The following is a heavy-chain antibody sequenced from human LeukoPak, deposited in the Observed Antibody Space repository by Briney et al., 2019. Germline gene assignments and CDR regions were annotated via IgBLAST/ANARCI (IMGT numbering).Heavy chain of an antibody. D-gene: IGHD2-15*01. CDR2: INPNSGGT. V-gene: IGHV1-2*02. Sequence: GASVKVSCKASGYTFTGYYMHWVRQAPGQGLEWMGWINPNSGGTNYAQKFQGRVTMTRDTPISTAYMELSRLRSDDTAVYYCARATGYCSGGSCYDGDYWGQGTLVTVSS. J-gene: IGHJ4*02. CDR1: GYTFTGYY. CDR3: ARATGYCSGGSCYDGDY.